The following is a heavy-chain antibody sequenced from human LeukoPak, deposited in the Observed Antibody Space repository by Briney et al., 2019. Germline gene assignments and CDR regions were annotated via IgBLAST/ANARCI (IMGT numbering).Heavy chain of an antibody. J-gene: IGHJ6*02. CDR1: GGSISSNNW. D-gene: IGHD2/OR15-2a*01. CDR2: FHYSGST. Sequence: SGTLSLTCAVSGGSISSNNWWSWVRQSPGKGLEWIGEFHYSGSTNYNPSLKSRVTISVDKSKSQFSLNLSSVTAADTAVYYCARDSRYNEYYYYGMDVWGQGTTVTVS. V-gene: IGHV4-4*02. CDR3: ARDSRYNEYYYYGMDV.